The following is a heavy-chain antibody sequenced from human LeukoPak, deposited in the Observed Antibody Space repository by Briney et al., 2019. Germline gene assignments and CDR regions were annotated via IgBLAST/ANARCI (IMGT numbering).Heavy chain of an antibody. CDR1: GASISSYY. CDR3: ARLLSGTTLDY. V-gene: IGHV4-59*08. Sequence: SETLCLTCTVSGASISSYYWSWIRQPPGKGLEWIGYIYYSGITNYNPSLKSRVTMSVDTSKNQFSLRLSSVTAADTAVYYCARLLSGTTLDYCGQGTLVTVSS. D-gene: IGHD4-17*01. CDR2: IYYSGIT. J-gene: IGHJ4*02.